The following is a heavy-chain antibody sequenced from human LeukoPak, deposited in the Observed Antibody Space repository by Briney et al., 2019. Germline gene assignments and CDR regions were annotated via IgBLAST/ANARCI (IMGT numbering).Heavy chain of an antibody. CDR1: GFNFSDHY. CDR3: ARDHGDLGAFDI. V-gene: IGHV3-72*01. D-gene: IGHD4-17*01. J-gene: IGHJ3*02. Sequence: TGGSLRLSCAASGFNFSDHYMDWVRQAPGKGLEWVGRIRNKAERYTTEYAASVKGRFTLSRDDSKSSLYLQMNSLQPEDMAVYYCARDHGDLGAFDIWGQGTMVTVSS. CDR2: IRNKAERYTT.